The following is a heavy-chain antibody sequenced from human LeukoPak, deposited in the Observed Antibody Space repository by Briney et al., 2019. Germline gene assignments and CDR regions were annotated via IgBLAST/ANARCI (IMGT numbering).Heavy chain of an antibody. J-gene: IGHJ4*02. CDR1: GGSIGSSSYY. D-gene: IGHD6-19*01. V-gene: IGHV4-39*01. CDR2: IYYSGST. Sequence: SETLSLTCTVSGGSIGSSSYYWGWIRQPPGKGLEWIGSIYYSGSTYYNPSLKSRVTISVDTSKNQFSLKLSSVTAADTAVYYCARHGVAVAGFFDYWGQGTLVTVSS. CDR3: ARHGVAVAGFFDY.